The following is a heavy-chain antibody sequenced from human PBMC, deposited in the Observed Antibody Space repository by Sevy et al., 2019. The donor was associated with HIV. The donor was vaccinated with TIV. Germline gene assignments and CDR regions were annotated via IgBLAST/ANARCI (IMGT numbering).Heavy chain of an antibody. Sequence: ASVKVSCKASGYTFTSYGISWVRQAPGQGLEWMGWISAYNGNTNYAQKLQGRVTMTTDTSTSTAYMELRSLRSDETAVYYCARDRGYCSGGSCYGTFDYWGQGTLVTVSS. J-gene: IGHJ4*02. D-gene: IGHD2-15*01. CDR3: ARDRGYCSGGSCYGTFDY. CDR2: ISAYNGNT. V-gene: IGHV1-18*04. CDR1: GYTFTSYG.